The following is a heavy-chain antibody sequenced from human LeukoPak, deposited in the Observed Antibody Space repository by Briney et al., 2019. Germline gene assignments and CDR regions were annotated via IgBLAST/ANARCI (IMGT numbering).Heavy chain of an antibody. CDR3: ATGAGCGY. V-gene: IGHV3-7*03. CDR1: GFTFSSYW. Sequence: RGSLRLSCAASGFTFSSYWMTWVRQAPGKGLEWVANIKQDGSERNYVDSVKGRFTISRDNAKNSLYLQMNTLRDEDTAVYYCATGAGCGYWGQGTLVTVSS. CDR2: IKQDGSER. J-gene: IGHJ4*02. D-gene: IGHD6-19*01.